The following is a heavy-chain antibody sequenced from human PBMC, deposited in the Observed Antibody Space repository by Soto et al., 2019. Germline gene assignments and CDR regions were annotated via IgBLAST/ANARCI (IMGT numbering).Heavy chain of an antibody. CDR2: VYHTGRT. CDR3: ARVNYGDYYYGMDV. V-gene: IGHV4-61*01. D-gene: IGHD4-17*01. CDR1: GGSFKSGSYS. Sequence: SETLSLTCTASGGSFKSGSYSWNWIRQPPGKGLEWIGYVYHTGRTSYNPSLKSRVSISMDTSKNQFSLNLDSVTAADTAVYFCARVNYGDYYYGMDVWGQGTTVTVSS. J-gene: IGHJ6*02.